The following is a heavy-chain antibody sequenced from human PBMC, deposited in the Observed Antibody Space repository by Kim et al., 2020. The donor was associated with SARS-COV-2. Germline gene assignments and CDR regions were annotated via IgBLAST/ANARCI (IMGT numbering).Heavy chain of an antibody. CDR2: ISYDGSNK. CDR3: AKDSLYDFWSDRSDNYY. V-gene: IGHV3-30*18. D-gene: IGHD3-3*01. CDR1: GFTFSSYG. Sequence: GGSLRLSCAASGFTFSSYGMHWVRQAPGKGLEWVAVISYDGSNKYYADSVKGRFTIYRDNSKNTLYLQMNSLRAEDTAVYYCAKDSLYDFWSDRSDNYY. J-gene: IGHJ6*01.